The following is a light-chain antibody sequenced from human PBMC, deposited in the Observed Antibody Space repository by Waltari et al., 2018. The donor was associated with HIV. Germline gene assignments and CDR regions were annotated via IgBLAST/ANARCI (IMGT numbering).Light chain of an antibody. CDR1: QSAAIN. CDR2: GAS. J-gene: IGKJ1*01. CDR3: QQYNNWPWT. V-gene: IGKV3-15*01. Sequence: EIVMTQSPATLSLSPGERATLSCRASQSAAINLAWYHQKPGQAPRLLSHGASTRATGVPARFSGSGSVTEFTLTISSLQSDEFGVYFCQQYNNWPWTFGQGTKVEI.